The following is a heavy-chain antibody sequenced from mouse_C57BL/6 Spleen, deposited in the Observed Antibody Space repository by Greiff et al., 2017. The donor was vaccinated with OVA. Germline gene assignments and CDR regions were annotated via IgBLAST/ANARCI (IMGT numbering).Heavy chain of an antibody. V-gene: IGHV14-4*01. CDR3: APSSYYYGSSKFAD. CDR2: IDPENGDT. CDR1: GFNIKDDY. D-gene: IGHD1-1*01. J-gene: IGHJ3*01. Sequence: EVKLLESGAELVRPGASVQLSCTASGFNIKDDYMHWVKQRPEQGLEWIGWIDPENGDTAYASKFQGKATITADTSSNTAYLQLSSLTSEDTAVYYCAPSSYYYGSSKFADWGQGTLVTVSA.